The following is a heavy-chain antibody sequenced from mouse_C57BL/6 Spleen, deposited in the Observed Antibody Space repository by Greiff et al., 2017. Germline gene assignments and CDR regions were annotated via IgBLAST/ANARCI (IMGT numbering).Heavy chain of an antibody. Sequence: QVQLKQSGAELVKPGASVKMSCKASGYTFTSYWITWVKQRPGQGLEWIGDIYPGSGSTNYNEKFKSKATLTVDTSSSTAYMQLSSLTSEDSAVYYCARLYYSSYYFDYWGQGTTLTVSS. CDR1: GYTFTSYW. D-gene: IGHD2-5*01. CDR3: ARLYYSSYYFDY. CDR2: IYPGSGST. J-gene: IGHJ2*01. V-gene: IGHV1-55*01.